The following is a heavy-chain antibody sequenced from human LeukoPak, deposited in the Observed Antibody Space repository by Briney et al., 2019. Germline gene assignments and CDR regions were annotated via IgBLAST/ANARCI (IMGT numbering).Heavy chain of an antibody. Sequence: GGSLRLSCAASGFTFSGYSMNWVRQAPGKGLEWVSSISGSSSYIYYADSVKGRFTISRDNAKNSLYLEMNSLRAEDTAVYYCARRGPVGCSGTSCFAGPVDSWGQGTLVTVSS. V-gene: IGHV3-21*01. J-gene: IGHJ5*02. CDR1: GFTFSGYS. CDR2: ISGSSSYI. D-gene: IGHD2-2*01. CDR3: ARRGPVGCSGTSCFAGPVDS.